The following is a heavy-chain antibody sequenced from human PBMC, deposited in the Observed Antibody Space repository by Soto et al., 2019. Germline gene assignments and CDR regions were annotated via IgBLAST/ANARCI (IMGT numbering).Heavy chain of an antibody. D-gene: IGHD4-4*01. V-gene: IGHV3-30*03. CDR3: ARSRDGYSFYSYYGMYX. Sequence: GGSLRLSCAASGFTFTNYDMHWVRQAPGKGLEWMALILHDGSAEYYADSVKVRFTISRDNYKKTLYLQMNSLRAEDTAVYYCARSRDGYSFYSYYGMYXWGQGTTLPVS. J-gene: IGHJ6*02. CDR1: GFTFTNYD. CDR2: ILHDGSAE.